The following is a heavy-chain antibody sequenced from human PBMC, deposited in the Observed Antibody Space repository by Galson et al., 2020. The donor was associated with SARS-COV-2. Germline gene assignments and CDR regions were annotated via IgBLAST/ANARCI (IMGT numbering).Heavy chain of an antibody. Sequence: SETLSLTCSVSGGSVSGGAFRWSWIRQSPDQRLEWTGFIFDTATTNYNPSLRGRLTISIDTSKNQFSLTLSSATDADTAVYFCARERMSQGYDVCGYYYVVAADIWGQGTTVTVSS. CDR2: IFDTATT. V-gene: IGHV4-61*08. D-gene: IGHD3-22*01. CDR3: ARERMSQGYDVCGYYYVVAADI. J-gene: IGHJ3*02. CDR1: GGSVSGGAFR.